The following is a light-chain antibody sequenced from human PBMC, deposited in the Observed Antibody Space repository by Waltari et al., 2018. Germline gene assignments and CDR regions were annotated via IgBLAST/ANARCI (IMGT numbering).Light chain of an antibody. J-gene: IGKJ4*01. CDR1: QSVSSNY. Sequence: IVLTQSPGTLSLSPGERATLSCRASQSVSSNYLAWYQQKPGQAPRLLIYGASSRATGAPDRFSGSGSGTDFTLTITRLEPEDFAVYYCQQYGSSLSLTFGGGTKEEIK. CDR3: QQYGSSLSLT. CDR2: GAS. V-gene: IGKV3-20*01.